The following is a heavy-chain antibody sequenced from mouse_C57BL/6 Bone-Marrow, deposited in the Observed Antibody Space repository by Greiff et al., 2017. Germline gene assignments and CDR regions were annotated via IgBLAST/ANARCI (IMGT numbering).Heavy chain of an antibody. CDR2: IDPSDSYT. Sequence: VQLQQPGAELVMPGASVKLSCKASGYTFTSYWMHWVKQRPGQGLEWIGEIDPSDSYTNYNQKFKGKSTLTVDKYSSTAYMQLSSLTSEDSAVYYCARSDYYGSSFAYWGQGTLVTVSA. CDR1: GYTFTSYW. V-gene: IGHV1-69*01. J-gene: IGHJ3*01. CDR3: ARSDYYGSSFAY. D-gene: IGHD1-1*01.